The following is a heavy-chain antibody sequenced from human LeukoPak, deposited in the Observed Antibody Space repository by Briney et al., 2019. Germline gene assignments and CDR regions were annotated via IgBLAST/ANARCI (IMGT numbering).Heavy chain of an antibody. Sequence: GGTLRLSCAASGFAFSSHWMHWVRQVPGKGGVWLSCINSDGSNTIYADSVEGRCTISRDNVKNTLYLQMNSLRAEDTAVYYCTRDLMDFDYGDKGGNYWGQGTLVTVSS. J-gene: IGHJ4*02. CDR3: TRDLMDFDYGDKGGNY. V-gene: IGHV3-74*01. CDR2: INSDGSNT. CDR1: GFAFSSHW. D-gene: IGHD4-23*01.